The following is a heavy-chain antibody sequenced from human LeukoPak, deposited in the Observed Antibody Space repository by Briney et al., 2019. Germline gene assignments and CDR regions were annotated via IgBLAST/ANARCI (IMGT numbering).Heavy chain of an antibody. CDR1: GLTYCNHW. V-gene: IGHV3-7*01. CDR3: ASDFWGAYRVDYFDC. Sequence: GGSVRLSCAPWGLTYCNHWMRGVPRAPGGAGEGVANIKKDGSETYIADSVTGRFTISRDNAKKSLYLQIHRLRAEDTAVYYCASDFWGAYRVDYFDCWGQGTLVTVSA. J-gene: IGHJ4*02. D-gene: IGHD3-3*01. CDR2: IKKDGSET.